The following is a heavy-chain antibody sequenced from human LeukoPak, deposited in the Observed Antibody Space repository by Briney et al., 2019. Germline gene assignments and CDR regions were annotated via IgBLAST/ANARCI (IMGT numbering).Heavy chain of an antibody. CDR3: ARGAVRGGTNFDY. Sequence: SQTLSLTCAISEDSVSGSPAVWNWIRQSPSRGLEWLGRAYYRSKWFIDYALSVKGRITITPDTSKNQFSLQLNSVTAEGTAVYYCARGAVRGGTNFDYWGQGTLVTVSS. D-gene: IGHD3-10*01. V-gene: IGHV6-1*01. J-gene: IGHJ4*02. CDR1: EDSVSGSPAV. CDR2: AYYRSKWFI.